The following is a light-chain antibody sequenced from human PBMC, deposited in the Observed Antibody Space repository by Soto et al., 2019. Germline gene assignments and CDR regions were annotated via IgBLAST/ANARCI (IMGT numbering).Light chain of an antibody. CDR1: QSVSSW. J-gene: IGKJ1*01. CDR2: KAS. Sequence: DIQMTQSPSTLSASVGDRVTITCRASQSVSSWVAWYQQKPGKAPNLLITKASTLESGVPSRFSGSGAGTEFTLTIISLQPDDFATYYCQQYQSFLGTFGQGTKVEIK. CDR3: QQYQSFLGT. V-gene: IGKV1-5*03.